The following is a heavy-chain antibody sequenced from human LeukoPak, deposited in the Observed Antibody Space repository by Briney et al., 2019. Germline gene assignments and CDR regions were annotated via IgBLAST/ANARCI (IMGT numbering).Heavy chain of an antibody. CDR2: IGTAGDT. J-gene: IGHJ4*02. V-gene: IGHV3-13*01. CDR1: GFTFSSYD. CDR3: ARGYYYDSSGPNIPFDY. Sequence: GGSLRLSCAASGFTFSSYDMHWVRQATGKGLEWVSAIGTAGDTYYPGSVKGRFTISRDNAKNTLSLQMHSLRAEDTAVYYCARGYYYDSSGPNIPFDYWGQGTLVTVSS. D-gene: IGHD3-22*01.